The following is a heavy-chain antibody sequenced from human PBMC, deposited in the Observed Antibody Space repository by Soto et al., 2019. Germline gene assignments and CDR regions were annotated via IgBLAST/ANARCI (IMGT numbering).Heavy chain of an antibody. D-gene: IGHD6-13*01. CDR1: GGSFSGYY. J-gene: IGHJ4*02. CDR3: ERGDSSSWYFYRD. Sequence: PSETLSLTCAVYGGSFSGYYWSWIRQPPGKGLEWIGEINHSGSTNYNPSLKSRVTISVDTSKNQFSLKLSSVTAADTAVYYCERGDSSSWYFYRDWGQGTRVTVSS. V-gene: IGHV4-34*01. CDR2: INHSGST.